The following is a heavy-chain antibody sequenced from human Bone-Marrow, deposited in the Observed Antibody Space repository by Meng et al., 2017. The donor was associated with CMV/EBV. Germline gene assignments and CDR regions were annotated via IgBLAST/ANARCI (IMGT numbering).Heavy chain of an antibody. V-gene: IGHV1-46*01. CDR2: INPSGGST. CDR1: GYTFTSYY. CDR3: ARDCRDQLPQPDNWFDP. J-gene: IGHJ5*02. D-gene: IGHD2-2*01. Sequence: ASVKVSCKASGYTFTSYYMHWVRQAPGQGLEWMGIINPSGGSTSYAQKFQGRVTMTRDTSTSTVYMELSSLRSEDTAVYYCARDCRDQLPQPDNWFDPWGQGTLVTVSS.